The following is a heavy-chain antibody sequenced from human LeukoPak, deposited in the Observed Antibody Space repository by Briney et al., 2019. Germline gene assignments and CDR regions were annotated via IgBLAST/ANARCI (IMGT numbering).Heavy chain of an antibody. J-gene: IGHJ4*02. CDR3: ARGKRDYDILTGYFDY. Sequence: SETLSLACTVSGGSISSSSYYWGWIRQPPGKGLEWIGSIYYSGSTYYNPSLKSRVTISVDTSKNQFSLKLSSVTAADTAVYYCARGKRDYDILTGYFDYWGQGTLVTVSS. V-gene: IGHV4-39*07. CDR1: GGSISSSSYY. D-gene: IGHD3-9*01. CDR2: IYYSGST.